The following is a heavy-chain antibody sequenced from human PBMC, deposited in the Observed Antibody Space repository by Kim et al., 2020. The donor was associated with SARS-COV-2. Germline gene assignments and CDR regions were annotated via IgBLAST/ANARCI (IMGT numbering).Heavy chain of an antibody. J-gene: IGHJ4*02. Sequence: SETLSLTCNVSGVSITSSPYYWGWIRQPPGKGLEWIGSVSYTGKNYYNPALESRVTISVDTPKNQFSLILTSVTAADTAVYYCARLGDSAGYYLDYWGQG. D-gene: IGHD3-22*01. CDR2: VSYTGKN. CDR3: ARLGDSAGYYLDY. V-gene: IGHV4-39*01. CDR1: GVSITSSPYY.